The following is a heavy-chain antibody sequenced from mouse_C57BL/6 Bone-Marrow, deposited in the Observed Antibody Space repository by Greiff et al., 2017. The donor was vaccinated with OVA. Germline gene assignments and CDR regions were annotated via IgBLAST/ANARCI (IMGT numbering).Heavy chain of an antibody. D-gene: IGHD4-1*01. Sequence: VQLQQPGAELVKPGASVQMSCKASGYTFTSYWITWVKQRPGQGLEWIGALYPGSGSTNYNEKFKSKATLTVDTSSSTAYMQLSSLTSEDSAVYYCARGSLNWDPWGQGTTLTVSS. J-gene: IGHJ2*01. CDR2: LYPGSGST. V-gene: IGHV1-55*01. CDR3: ARGSLNWDP. CDR1: GYTFTSYW.